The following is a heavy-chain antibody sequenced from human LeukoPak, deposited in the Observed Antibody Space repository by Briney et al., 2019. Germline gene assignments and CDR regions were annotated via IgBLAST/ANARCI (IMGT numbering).Heavy chain of an antibody. J-gene: IGHJ2*01. CDR1: GGSISTHY. V-gene: IGHV4-59*11. CDR3: ARVDTVMATTLGYFDL. CDR2: IYYSGST. D-gene: IGHD5-18*01. Sequence: PSETLSLTCTVSGGSISTHYWSWIRQPPGKGLECIASIYYSGSTNYNPSLKSRVTISVDTSRNQFSLNLSSVTAADTAVYYCARVDTVMATTLGYFDLWGRGTLVTVSS.